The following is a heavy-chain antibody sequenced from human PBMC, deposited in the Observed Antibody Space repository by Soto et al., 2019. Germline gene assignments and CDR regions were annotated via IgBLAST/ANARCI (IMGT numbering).Heavy chain of an antibody. CDR3: AKASIVLMLYATEFDY. D-gene: IGHD2-8*01. CDR2: ISYDGSNK. Sequence: QVQLVESGGGVVQPGRSLRLSCAASGFTFSNYGMHWVRQAPGKGLEWVAVISYDGSNKYYADSVKGRFTIPRDNSKNTLYLQMNSLRAEDTAVYYCAKASIVLMLYATEFDYWGQGTLVTVSS. CDR1: GFTFSNYG. J-gene: IGHJ4*02. V-gene: IGHV3-30*18.